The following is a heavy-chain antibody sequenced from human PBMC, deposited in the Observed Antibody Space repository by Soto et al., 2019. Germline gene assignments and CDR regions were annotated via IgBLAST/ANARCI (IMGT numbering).Heavy chain of an antibody. Sequence: EVQLLESGGGWVQPGGSLRLSCAASGFTFSSYAMSWVRQAPGKGLEWVSAISGSGSTYYADSVKGRFTISRDNSKNTLYLQMNSLKAEDTAVYYCAKTPPIYSSSWYVDYWGQGTLVTVSS. CDR3: AKTPPIYSSSWYVDY. J-gene: IGHJ4*02. CDR1: GFTFSSYA. V-gene: IGHV3-23*01. D-gene: IGHD6-13*01. CDR2: ISGSGST.